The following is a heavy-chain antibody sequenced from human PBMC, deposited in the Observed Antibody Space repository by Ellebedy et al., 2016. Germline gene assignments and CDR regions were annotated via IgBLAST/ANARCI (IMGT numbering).Heavy chain of an antibody. J-gene: IGHJ4*02. CDR3: ARDGRRGYDFDY. CDR1: GFTFIDYA. CDR2: IVGGGRTT. D-gene: IGHD5-12*01. V-gene: IGHV3-69-1*01. Sequence: GGSLRLSCAASGFTFIDYAMNWVRQVPGKGLEWVSTIVGGGRTTTYADSVKGRFTISRDNAKNSLYLQMNSLRAEDTAVYYCARDGRRGYDFDYWGQGTLVTVSS.